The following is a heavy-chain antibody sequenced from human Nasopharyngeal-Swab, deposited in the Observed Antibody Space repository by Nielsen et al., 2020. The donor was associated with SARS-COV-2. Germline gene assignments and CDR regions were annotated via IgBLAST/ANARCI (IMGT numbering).Heavy chain of an antibody. V-gene: IGHV3-30*04. J-gene: IGHJ5*01. CDR3: ARGEFFGSSFDP. D-gene: IGHD3-10*01. Sequence: GGSLRLSCAASGFTFRSYAMYWVRQAPGKGLEWVSNISFDGSNKYYADSVKGRFTISRDNSGDTLYLQMNSLRGEDTAVYYCARGEFFGSSFDPWGQGALVTVSS. CDR2: ISFDGSNK. CDR1: GFTFRSYA.